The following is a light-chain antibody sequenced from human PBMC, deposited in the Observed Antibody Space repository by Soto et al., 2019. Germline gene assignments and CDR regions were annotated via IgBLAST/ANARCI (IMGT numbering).Light chain of an antibody. CDR2: GAS. CDR1: QGIRSD. V-gene: IGKV1-6*01. J-gene: IGKJ1*01. CDR3: LQDYNFPWA. Sequence: QMTQSPSSLSASVGDRVTISCRASQGIRSDLAWYQQKPGKVPKLLIYGASKLDSGVPSRFSGSGFGTDFTLTISSLQPEDFATYYCLQDYNFPWAFGQGTKVEIK.